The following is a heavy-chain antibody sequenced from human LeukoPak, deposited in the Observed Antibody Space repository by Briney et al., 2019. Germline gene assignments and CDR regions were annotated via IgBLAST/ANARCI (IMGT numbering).Heavy chain of an antibody. J-gene: IGHJ3*02. D-gene: IGHD3-16*01. Sequence: SVKVSCKASGGTFSSYAISWVRQAPGQGLEWMGGIIPIFGTANYAQKFQGRVTITTDESTSTAYMGLSSLRSEDTAVYYCARTSGELNDAFDIWGQGTMVTVSS. CDR1: GGTFSSYA. CDR3: ARTSGELNDAFDI. V-gene: IGHV1-69*05. CDR2: IIPIFGTA.